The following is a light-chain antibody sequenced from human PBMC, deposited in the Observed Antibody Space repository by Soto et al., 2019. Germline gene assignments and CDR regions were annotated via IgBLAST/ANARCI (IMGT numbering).Light chain of an antibody. CDR3: QQRSNWPIT. CDR1: QSVSRNY. J-gene: IGKJ5*01. CDR2: GAS. V-gene: IGKV3D-20*02. Sequence: EIVLTQSPGTLSLSPLERSTLSFSSSQSVSRNYVAWYQQKPGQAPRLLVYGASGRATGIPDRFSGSGSGTDFTLTISSLEPEDFAVYYCQQRSNWPITFGQGTRLEI.